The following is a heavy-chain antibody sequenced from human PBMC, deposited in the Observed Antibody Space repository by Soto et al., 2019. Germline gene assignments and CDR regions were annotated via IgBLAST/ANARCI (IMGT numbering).Heavy chain of an antibody. V-gene: IGHV3-48*02. CDR3: ARDYSRSDTYFDY. J-gene: IGHJ4*02. CDR2: ISSGGSTI. D-gene: IGHD1-26*01. CDR1: GFSFSSHN. Sequence: GGSLRLSCAASGFSFSSHNMNWVRQAPGKGLEWVSYISSGGSTIYYADSVKGRFTISRDNAKNSLYLQMNSLRDEDPAVYYCARDYSRSDTYFDYWGQGALLTVSS.